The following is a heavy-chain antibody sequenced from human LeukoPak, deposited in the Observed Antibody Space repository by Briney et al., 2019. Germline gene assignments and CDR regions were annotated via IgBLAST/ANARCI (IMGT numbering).Heavy chain of an antibody. Sequence: ASVKVSCKTSGYTFTNYGINWVRQAPGQGLEWMGRISAYNGNINYAQKLQGRVTMTTDTSTTTAYMELRSLRSDDTAVYYCARDNGPYRSSGSYTAGFDYWGQGTLATVSS. D-gene: IGHD1-26*01. J-gene: IGHJ4*02. V-gene: IGHV1-18*01. CDR1: GYTFTNYG. CDR2: ISAYNGNI. CDR3: ARDNGPYRSSGSYTAGFDY.